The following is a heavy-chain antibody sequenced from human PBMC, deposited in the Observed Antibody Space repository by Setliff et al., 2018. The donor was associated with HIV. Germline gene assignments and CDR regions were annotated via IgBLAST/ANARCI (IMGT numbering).Heavy chain of an antibody. V-gene: IGHV4-61*09. CDR2: IYTSGST. CDR3: VRNPRELLY. Sequence: SETLSLTCTVSGGSISSGSYYWSWIRQPAGKGLEWIGHIYTSGSTNYNPSLKSRVTISVDTSKNQFSLKLSSVTAADTAVYYCVRNPRELLYWGQGTLVTVSS. J-gene: IGHJ4*02. D-gene: IGHD1-7*01. CDR1: GGSISSGSYY.